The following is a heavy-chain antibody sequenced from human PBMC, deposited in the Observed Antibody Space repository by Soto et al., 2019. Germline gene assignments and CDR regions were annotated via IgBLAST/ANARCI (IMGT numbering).Heavy chain of an antibody. CDR3: AGITGDPRLGYYYGMDV. V-gene: IGHV3-48*03. CDR1: GFTFSSYE. D-gene: IGHD1-20*01. Sequence: HPGGSLRLSCAASGFTFSSYEMNWVRQAPGKGLEWVSYISSSGSTIYYADSVKGRFTISRDNAKNSLYLQMNSLRAEDTAVYYCAGITGDPRLGYYYGMDVWGQGTTVTVSS. J-gene: IGHJ6*02. CDR2: ISSSGSTI.